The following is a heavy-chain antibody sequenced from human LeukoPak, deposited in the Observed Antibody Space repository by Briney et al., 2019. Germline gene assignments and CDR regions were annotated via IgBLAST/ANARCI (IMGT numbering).Heavy chain of an antibody. CDR2: IYYSGNT. D-gene: IGHD6-6*01. CDR3: ARRMAVRPKYYFDS. V-gene: IGHV4-39*01. J-gene: IGHJ4*02. Sequence: PSETLSLTCTVSGGSLSSSSYYWGWIRQPPGRGLEWIGNIYYSGNTFYNPSLESRVTISVDTSKNQFSLKLTSMTAADTAVYYCARRMAVRPKYYFDSWGQGILVTVSS. CDR1: GGSLSSSSYY.